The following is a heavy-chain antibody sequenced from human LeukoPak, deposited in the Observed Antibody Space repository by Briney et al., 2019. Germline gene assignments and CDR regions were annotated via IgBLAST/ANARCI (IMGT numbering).Heavy chain of an antibody. CDR2: VSYSGST. CDR1: GGSISNYY. Sequence: SETLSLTCTVSGGSISNYYWNWIRQPPGKGLEWISYVSYSGSTKYNPSLKSRVTVSVDTSKNQFSLKLRSVTAADTAVYYCAGRDCSGGTCPFDYWGQGTLVTVSS. V-gene: IGHV4-59*03. J-gene: IGHJ4*02. CDR3: AGRDCSGGTCPFDY. D-gene: IGHD2-15*01.